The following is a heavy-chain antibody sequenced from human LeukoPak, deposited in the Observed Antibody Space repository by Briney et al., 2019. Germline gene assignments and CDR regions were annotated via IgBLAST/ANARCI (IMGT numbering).Heavy chain of an antibody. V-gene: IGHV1-2*02. J-gene: IGHJ6*03. CDR2: INPNSGGP. Sequence: GASVKVSCKASGYTFIAHYIHWVRQAPGQGFEWLGWINPNSGGPNYAQKFQGRVTMTRDTSISTAYMELSRLRSDDTAVYYCARVGYCTHGVCYSIDLWGKGTTVIVSS. D-gene: IGHD2-8*01. CDR3: ARVGYCTHGVCYSIDL. CDR1: GYTFIAHY.